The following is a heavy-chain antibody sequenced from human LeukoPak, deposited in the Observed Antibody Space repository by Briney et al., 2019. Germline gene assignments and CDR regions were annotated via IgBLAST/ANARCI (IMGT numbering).Heavy chain of an antibody. CDR3: ARHRGAMIVDAFDI. D-gene: IGHD3-22*01. Sequence: SETLSLTCAVYGGSFSGYYWSWIRQPPGKGLEWIGEINHSGSTNYNPSLKSRVTISVDTSKNQFSLKLSSVTAADTAVYYCARHRGAMIVDAFDIWGQGTMVTVSS. CDR1: GGSFSGYY. V-gene: IGHV4-34*01. CDR2: INHSGST. J-gene: IGHJ3*02.